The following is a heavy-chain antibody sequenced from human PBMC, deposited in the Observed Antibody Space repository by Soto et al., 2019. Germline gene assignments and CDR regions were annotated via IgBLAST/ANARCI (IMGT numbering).Heavy chain of an antibody. CDR2: FDPEDGET. J-gene: IGHJ4*02. V-gene: IGHV1-24*01. CDR3: ASFYEANDY. Sequence: VASVKVSCKASGYTFTGYYMHWVRQAPGKGLEWMGGFDPEDGETIYAQKFQGRVTMTEDTSTDTAYMELSSLRSEDTAVYYCASFYEANDYWGQGTLVTVSS. D-gene: IGHD3-3*01. CDR1: GYTFTGYY.